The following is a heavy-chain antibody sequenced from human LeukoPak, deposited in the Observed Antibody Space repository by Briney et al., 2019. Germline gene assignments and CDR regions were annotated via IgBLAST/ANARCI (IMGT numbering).Heavy chain of an antibody. CDR1: GGTFSSYE. V-gene: IGHV1-69*06. CDR3: ARTRSSSSSWYGQFDY. J-gene: IGHJ4*02. CDR2: IIPIFGTA. D-gene: IGHD6-13*01. Sequence: SVKVSCKASGGTFSSYEISWVRQAPGQGLEWMGGIIPIFGTANYAQKFQGRVTITADKSTSTAYMELSSLRSEDTAVYYCARTRSSSSSWYGQFDYWGQGTLVTVSS.